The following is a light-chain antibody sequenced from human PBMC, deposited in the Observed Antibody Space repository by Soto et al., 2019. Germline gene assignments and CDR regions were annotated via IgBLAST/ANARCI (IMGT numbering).Light chain of an antibody. Sequence: QSVLTQPASVSGSPGQSITISCTGTNSVVGSYNLVSWYQQHPGKAPKLMIYEGSKRPSGVSNRFSGSKSGNTASLTISGLQPEEEADYYCCSYAGSSTSYVFGTGTKVTVL. J-gene: IGLJ1*01. CDR1: NSVVGSYNL. CDR2: EGS. CDR3: CSYAGSSTSYV. V-gene: IGLV2-23*01.